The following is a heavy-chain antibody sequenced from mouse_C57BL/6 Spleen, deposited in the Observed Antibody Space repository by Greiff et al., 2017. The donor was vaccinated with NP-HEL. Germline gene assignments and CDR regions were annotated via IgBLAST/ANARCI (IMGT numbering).Heavy chain of an antibody. CDR2: IRNKANGYNT. D-gene: IGHD2-12*01. CDR1: GFTFTDYY. J-gene: IGHJ2*01. CDR3: ARKADYSDYFDY. Sequence: EVQGVESGGGLVQPGGSLSLSCAASGFTFTDYYMSWVRQPPGKALEWLGFIRNKANGYNTEYSASVKGRFTIARDNSQTILYHQMNALRADDSATYYCARKADYSDYFDYWGQGTTLTVSS. V-gene: IGHV7-3*01.